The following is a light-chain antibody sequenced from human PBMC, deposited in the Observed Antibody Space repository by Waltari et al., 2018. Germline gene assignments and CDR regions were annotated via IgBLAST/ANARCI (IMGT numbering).Light chain of an antibody. CDR3: HKYGSARYT. Sequence: DIASTQSPGTPSLSPVAGATLSCRPSQCVSSNYLTWYQQRPGQAPRPLVYGASIRATGIADRCSGSGSGRDFTLTVSRLEAEDVGVYYCHKYGSARYTFGQGTKLEIK. CDR2: GAS. J-gene: IGKJ2*01. CDR1: QCVSSNY. V-gene: IGKV3-20*01.